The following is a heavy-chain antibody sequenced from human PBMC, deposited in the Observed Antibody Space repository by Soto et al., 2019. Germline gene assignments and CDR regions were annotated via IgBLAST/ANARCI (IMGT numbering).Heavy chain of an antibody. D-gene: IGHD3-22*01. CDR1: GFAFSSYS. J-gene: IGHJ4*02. Sequence: PGGSLRLSCGASGFAFSSYSMNWVRQAPGKGLEWVSSISSSSSYIYYADSVKGRFTISRDNAKNSLYLQMNSLRAEDTAVYYCAREYYYDSSGYLSLDYWGQGTLVTVSS. CDR3: AREYYYDSSGYLSLDY. CDR2: ISSSSSYI. V-gene: IGHV3-21*01.